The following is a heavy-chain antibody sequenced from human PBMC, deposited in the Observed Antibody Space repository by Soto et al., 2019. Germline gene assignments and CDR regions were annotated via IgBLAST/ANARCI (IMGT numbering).Heavy chain of an antibody. CDR1: GFTPTTTP. D-gene: IGHD3-9*01. J-gene: IGHJ4*02. CDR3: VTSFRYVDN. V-gene: IGHV3-23*01. Sequence: EVQLLESGGGLVLPGGSLRLSCAGSGFTPTTTPLSWVRQPTGKGLEWLTTISGTASLTYYVDSVKGRFFISRDTYTKTVTLQMNNLTLDDTAVYYCVTSFRYVDNRGQGTRVTVSS. CDR2: ISGTASLT.